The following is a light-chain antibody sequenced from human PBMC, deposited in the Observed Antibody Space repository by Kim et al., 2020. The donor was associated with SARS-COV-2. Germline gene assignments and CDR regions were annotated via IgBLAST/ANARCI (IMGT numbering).Light chain of an antibody. V-gene: IGLV1-44*01. CDR3: AAWDDSLNGWV. CDR1: SSNIGSNT. Sequence: ELTQPPSASGTPGQRVTISCSGRSSNIGSNTVNWYQQLPGTDPKLLIYSNNQRPSGVPDRFSGSKSGTSASLAISGLQSEDEADYYCAAWDDSLNGWVFGGGTQLTVL. J-gene: IGLJ3*02. CDR2: SNN.